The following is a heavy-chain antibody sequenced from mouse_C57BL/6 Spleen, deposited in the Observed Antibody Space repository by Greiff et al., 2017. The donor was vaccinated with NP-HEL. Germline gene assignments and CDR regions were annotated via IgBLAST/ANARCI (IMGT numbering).Heavy chain of an antibody. V-gene: IGHV1-42*01. CDR1: GYSFTGYY. Sequence: VQLQQSGPELVKPGASVKISCKASGYSFTGYYMNWVKQSPEKSLEWIGEINPSTGGTTYNQKFKAKATLTVDKSSSTAYMQLKSLTSEDSAVYYCARSDYGNYYFDYWGQGTTLTVSS. CDR2: INPSTGGT. D-gene: IGHD2-1*01. J-gene: IGHJ2*01. CDR3: ARSDYGNYYFDY.